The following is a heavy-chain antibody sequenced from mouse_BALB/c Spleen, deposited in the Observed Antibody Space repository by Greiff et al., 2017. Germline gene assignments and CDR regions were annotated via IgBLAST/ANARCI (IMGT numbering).Heavy chain of an antibody. V-gene: IGHV5-6-3*01. CDR1: GFTFSSYG. Sequence: EVQVVESGGGLVQPGGSLKLSCAASGFTFSSYGMSWVRQTPDKRLELVATINSNGGSTYYPDSVKGRFTISRDNAKNTLYLQMSSLKSEDTAMYYCAKANWDVPFDYWGQGTTLTVSS. J-gene: IGHJ2*01. D-gene: IGHD4-1*01. CDR3: AKANWDVPFDY. CDR2: INSNGGST.